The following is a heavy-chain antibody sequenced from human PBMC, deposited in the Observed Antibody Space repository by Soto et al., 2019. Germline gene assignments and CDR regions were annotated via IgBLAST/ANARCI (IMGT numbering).Heavy chain of an antibody. J-gene: IGHJ4*02. CDR2: INAGNGNT. Sequence: ASVKVSCKASGYTFTSYAMHWVRQAPGQRLEWIGWINAGNGNTKYSQKFQGRVTITRDTSASTAYMELSSLRSEDTAVYYCARGYFFPLMVYARGPLRHPRYYFDYWGQGPLVTVS. V-gene: IGHV1-3*01. CDR3: ARGYFFPLMVYARGPLRHPRYYFDY. CDR1: GYTFTSYA. D-gene: IGHD2-8*01.